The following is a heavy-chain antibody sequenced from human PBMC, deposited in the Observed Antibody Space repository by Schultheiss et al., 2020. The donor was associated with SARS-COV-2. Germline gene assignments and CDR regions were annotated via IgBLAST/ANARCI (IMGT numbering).Heavy chain of an antibody. CDR1: GFTSSSYW. D-gene: IGHD6-13*01. Sequence: GGSLRLSCAASGFTSSSYWMHWVRQAPGKGLVWVSRINSDGSSTSYADSVKGRFTISRDNAKNTLYLQMNSLRAEDTAVYYCARGGSSSWYVRDPFDYWGQGTLVTVSS. CDR2: INSDGSST. V-gene: IGHV3-74*01. J-gene: IGHJ4*02. CDR3: ARGGSSSWYVRDPFDY.